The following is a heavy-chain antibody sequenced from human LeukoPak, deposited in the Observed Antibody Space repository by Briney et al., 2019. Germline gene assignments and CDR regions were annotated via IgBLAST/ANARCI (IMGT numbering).Heavy chain of an antibody. CDR3: ARARTGSAYTLRGYFDY. Sequence: ASVKVSCKASGYTFTSYGFSWVRQAPGQGLEWMGWVSAYNGNTNYAQKLQGRVTMTTDTSTSTAYMELRSLRSDDTAVYYCARARTGSAYTLRGYFDYWGQGTLVTVSS. CDR2: VSAYNGNT. V-gene: IGHV1-18*01. D-gene: IGHD1-14*01. J-gene: IGHJ4*02. CDR1: GYTFTSYG.